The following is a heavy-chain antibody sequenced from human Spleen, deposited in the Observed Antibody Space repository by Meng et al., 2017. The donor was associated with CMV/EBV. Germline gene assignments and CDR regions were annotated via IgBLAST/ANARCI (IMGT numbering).Heavy chain of an antibody. V-gene: IGHV4-34*01. CDR3: ARDRDVGYDSSGSIDY. CDR2: INHSGST. J-gene: IGHJ4*02. D-gene: IGHD3-22*01. CDR1: FSDYY. Sequence: FSDYYMSWIRQAPGKGLEWIGEINHSGSTNYNPSLKSRVTISVDTSKNQFPLKLSSVTAADTAVYYCARDRDVGYDSSGSIDYWGQGTLVTVSS.